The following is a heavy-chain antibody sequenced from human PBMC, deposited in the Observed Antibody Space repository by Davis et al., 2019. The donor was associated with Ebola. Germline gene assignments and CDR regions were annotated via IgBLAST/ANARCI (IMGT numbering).Heavy chain of an antibody. CDR1: GFTFSGSA. CDR3: TSRYSSTNDY. J-gene: IGHJ4*02. Sequence: GGSLRLSYAASGFTFSGSAMHWVRQASGKGLEWVGRIRSKANSYATAYAASVKGRFTISRDDSKNTAYLQMNSLKTEDTAVYYCTSRYSSTNDYWGQGTLVTVSS. CDR2: IRSKANSYAT. D-gene: IGHD6-13*01. V-gene: IGHV3-73*01.